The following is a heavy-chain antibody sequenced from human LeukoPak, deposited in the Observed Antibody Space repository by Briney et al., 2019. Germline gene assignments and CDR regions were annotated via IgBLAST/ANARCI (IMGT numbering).Heavy chain of an antibody. V-gene: IGHV4-59*01. D-gene: IGHD6-19*01. CDR1: GGSISSYY. CDR3: AREDSGWSDNDYYYYMDV. Sequence: PSETLSLICTVSGGSISSYYWSWIRQPPGKGLEWIGYIYYSGSTNYNPSLKSRVTISVDTSKNQFSLKLSSVTAADTAVYYCAREDSGWSDNDYYYYMDVWGKGTTVTVSS. J-gene: IGHJ6*03. CDR2: IYYSGST.